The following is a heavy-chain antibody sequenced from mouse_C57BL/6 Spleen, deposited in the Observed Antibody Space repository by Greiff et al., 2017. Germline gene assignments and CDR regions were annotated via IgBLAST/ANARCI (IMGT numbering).Heavy chain of an antibody. J-gene: IGHJ2*01. CDR3: AKGDYGNYFDY. CDR1: GYTFTSYW. CDR2: IDPSDSYT. D-gene: IGHD1-1*01. V-gene: IGHV1-69*01. Sequence: QVQLQQPGAELVMPGASVKLSCKASGYTFTSYWMHWVKQRPGQGLEWIGEIDPSDSYTNYNQKFKGKSTLTVDKSSSTAYMQLSSLTSEDAAVDYCAKGDYGNYFDYWGQGTTLTVSS.